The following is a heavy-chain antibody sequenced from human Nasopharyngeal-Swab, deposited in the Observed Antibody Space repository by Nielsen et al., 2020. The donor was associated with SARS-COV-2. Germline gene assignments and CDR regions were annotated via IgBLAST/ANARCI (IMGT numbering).Heavy chain of an antibody. CDR3: ARVEAGGEWELLPYYYYYMDV. CDR2: ISYDGSNK. J-gene: IGHJ6*03. V-gene: IGHV3-30-3*01. Sequence: VRQCPGKGLEWVAVISYDGSNKYYADSVKGRFTISRDNSKNTLYLQMNSLRAEDTAVYYCARVEAGGEWELLPYYYYYMDVWGKGTTVTVSS. D-gene: IGHD1-26*01.